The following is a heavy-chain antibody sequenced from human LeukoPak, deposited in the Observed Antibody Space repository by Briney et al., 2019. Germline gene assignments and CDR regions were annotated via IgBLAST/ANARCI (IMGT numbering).Heavy chain of an antibody. CDR2: IRSKAYGETA. J-gene: IGHJ4*02. CDR1: GFTFGDYA. CDR3: TRDRGAYNLYDY. D-gene: IGHD1-1*01. V-gene: IGHV3-49*03. Sequence: QPGRSLRLSCTASGFTFGDYAMSWIRQAPGKGLEWVGFIRSKAYGETADYAASVKGRFTISRDDSKAIAYLQMNSLKTEDTAVYQCTRDRGAYNLYDYWGQGTLVTVSS.